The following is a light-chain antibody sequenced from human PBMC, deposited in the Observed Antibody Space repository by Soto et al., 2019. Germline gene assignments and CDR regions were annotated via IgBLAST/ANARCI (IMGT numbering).Light chain of an antibody. CDR1: STEVGGYNY. CDR3: SSYTSSSTSYV. Sequence: HPAPVCGSPWRSDTYPCTGNSTEVGGYNYVSWYQQHPGKAPKLMIYDVSNRPSGVSNRFSGSKSGNTASLTISGLQAEDEADYYCSSYTSSSTSYVFGTGTKVTVL. V-gene: IGLV2-14*01. CDR2: DVS. J-gene: IGLJ1*01.